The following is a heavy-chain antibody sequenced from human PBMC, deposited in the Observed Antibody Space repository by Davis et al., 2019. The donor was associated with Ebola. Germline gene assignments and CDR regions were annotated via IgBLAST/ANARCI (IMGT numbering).Heavy chain of an antibody. Sequence: GESLKISCAASGFTFSSYSMNWVRQAPGKGLEWVAVIWYDGSNKYYADSVKGRFTISRDNSKNTLYLQMNSLRAEDTAVYYCARRGFWSGSWDYWGQGTLVTVSS. CDR2: IWYDGSNK. D-gene: IGHD3-3*01. CDR3: ARRGFWSGSWDY. J-gene: IGHJ4*02. V-gene: IGHV3-33*08. CDR1: GFTFSSYS.